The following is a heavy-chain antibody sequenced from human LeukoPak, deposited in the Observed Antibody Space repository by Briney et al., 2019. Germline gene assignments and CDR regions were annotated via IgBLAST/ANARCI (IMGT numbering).Heavy chain of an antibody. CDR2: INHSGST. J-gene: IGHJ2*01. Sequence: SETLSLTCAVYGGSSSGYYWSWIRQPPGKGLEWIGEINHSGSTNYNPSLKSRVTISVDTSKNQFSLKLSSVTAADTAVYYCARYQLLDWYFDLRGRGTLVTVSS. V-gene: IGHV4-34*01. D-gene: IGHD2-2*01. CDR3: ARYQLLDWYFDL. CDR1: GGSSSGYY.